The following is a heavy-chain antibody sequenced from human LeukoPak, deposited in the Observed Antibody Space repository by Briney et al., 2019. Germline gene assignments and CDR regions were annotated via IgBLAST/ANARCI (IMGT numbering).Heavy chain of an antibody. CDR3: ARDTRDYYDSGGYPPDL. D-gene: IGHD3-22*01. CDR1: GFTFSSYE. CDR2: ISSSGSTI. Sequence: GGSLRLSCAASGFTFSSYEMNWVRQAPGKGLEWVSYISSSGSTIYYADSVKGRFTISRDNAKNSLYLQMNSPRAEDTAVYYCARDTRDYYDSGGYPPDLWGRGILVTVSS. V-gene: IGHV3-48*03. J-gene: IGHJ2*01.